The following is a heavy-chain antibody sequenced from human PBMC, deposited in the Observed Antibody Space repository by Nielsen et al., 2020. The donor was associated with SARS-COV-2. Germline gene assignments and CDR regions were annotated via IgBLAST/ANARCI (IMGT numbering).Heavy chain of an antibody. CDR3: ARTKSITIFGVVIPTGWFDP. CDR2: IYYSGST. J-gene: IGHJ5*02. V-gene: IGHV4-59*08. Sequence: WLRQPPGKGLEWIGYIYYSGSTNYNPSLKSRVTISVDTSKNQFSLKLSSVTAADTAVYYCARTKSITIFGVVIPTGWFDPWGQGTLVTVSS. D-gene: IGHD3-3*01.